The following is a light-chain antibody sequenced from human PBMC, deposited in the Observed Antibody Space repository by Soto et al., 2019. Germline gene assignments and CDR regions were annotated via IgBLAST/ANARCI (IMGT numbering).Light chain of an antibody. CDR2: GAS. V-gene: IGKV3-15*01. J-gene: IGKJ4*01. Sequence: EIVMTHSPATLSVSPGERATLSCRASQSVSSNLAWYQQKPGQAPTLRIYGASTRATGIPARFSGSGSGTEFTLTISSLQSEDCAVYYCQQYNNWPPLTFGGGTKVEIK. CDR1: QSVSSN. CDR3: QQYNNWPPLT.